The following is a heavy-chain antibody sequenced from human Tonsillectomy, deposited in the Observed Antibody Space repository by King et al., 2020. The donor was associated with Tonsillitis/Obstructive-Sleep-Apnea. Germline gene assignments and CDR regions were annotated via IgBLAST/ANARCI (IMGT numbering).Heavy chain of an antibody. CDR3: ARGRMTVSAGGFSDY. D-gene: IGHD2-21*02. CDR2: INPSDGIT. CDR1: GYTFTSYY. J-gene: IGHJ4*02. Sequence: VQLVESGAEVKKPGASVTLSCKASGYTFTSYYIHWVPQGPGQGLEWMGIINPSDGITTYAQSVQGRVTVTRDTSTSPVYMELSSLRSVDTAVYYCARGRMTVSAGGFSDYWGPGTLVTVSS. V-gene: IGHV1-46*01.